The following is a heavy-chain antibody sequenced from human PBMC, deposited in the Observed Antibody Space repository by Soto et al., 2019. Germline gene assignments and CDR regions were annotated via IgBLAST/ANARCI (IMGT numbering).Heavy chain of an antibody. CDR3: ARGIMITFGGVILDY. CDR2: IYSGGST. J-gene: IGHJ4*02. D-gene: IGHD3-16*02. V-gene: IGHV3-66*01. Sequence: EVQLVESGGGLVQPGGSLRLSCAASGFTVSSNYMSWVRQAPGKGLEWVSGIYSGGSTYYADSVKGRFTISRDNSKNTLYLQMNSLRAEDTAVYYCARGIMITFGGVILDYGGQGTLVIVSS. CDR1: GFTVSSNY.